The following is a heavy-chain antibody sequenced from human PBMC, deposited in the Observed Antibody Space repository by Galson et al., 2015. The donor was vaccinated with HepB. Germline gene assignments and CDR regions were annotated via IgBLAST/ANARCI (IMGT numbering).Heavy chain of an antibody. D-gene: IGHD2-15*01. J-gene: IGHJ4*02. CDR1: GFTFSSYS. Sequence: SLRLSCAASGFTFSSYSMNWVRQAPGKGLEWVSSISSSSSYIYYADSVKGRFTISRDNAKNSLYLQMNSLRAEDTAVYYCARGSLYCSGGSCYSRSYYFDYWGQGTLVTVSS. V-gene: IGHV3-21*01. CDR3: ARGSLYCSGGSCYSRSYYFDY. CDR2: ISSSSSYI.